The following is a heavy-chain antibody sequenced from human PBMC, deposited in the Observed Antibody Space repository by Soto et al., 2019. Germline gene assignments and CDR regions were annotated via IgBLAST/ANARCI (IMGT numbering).Heavy chain of an antibody. CDR2: IYYSGST. D-gene: IGHD3-22*01. CDR3: QVPWWLLDGDAFDI. V-gene: IGHV4-59*01. Sequence: QVQLQESGPGLVKPSETLSLTCTVSGGSISSYYWSWIRQPPGKGLEWIGYIYYSGSTNYNPSLKSRVTISVDTSKKQFSLKLSSVTAADTAVYYCQVPWWLLDGDAFDIWGQGTMVTVSS. CDR1: GGSISSYY. J-gene: IGHJ3*02.